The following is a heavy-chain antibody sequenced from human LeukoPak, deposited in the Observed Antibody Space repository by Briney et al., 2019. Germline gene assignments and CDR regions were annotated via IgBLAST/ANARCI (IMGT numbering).Heavy chain of an antibody. J-gene: IGHJ4*02. CDR2: ISGSVGST. CDR1: GFTFSSYA. CDR3: AKVIVEMSYYFDY. Sequence: PGGSLRLSCAASGFTFSSYAMSWVRQAPGKGLEWVSAISGSVGSTYYADSVKGRFTISRDNSKNTLYLQMNSLRAEDTAVYYCAKVIVEMSYYFDYWGQGTLVTVSS. D-gene: IGHD5-24*01. V-gene: IGHV3-23*01.